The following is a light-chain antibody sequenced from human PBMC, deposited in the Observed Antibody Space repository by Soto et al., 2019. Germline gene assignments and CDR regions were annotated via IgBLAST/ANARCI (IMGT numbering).Light chain of an antibody. CDR2: DVS. Sequence: QSALTQPASVSGSPGQSITISCTGTNSDVGAYNYVSWYQQHPGEAPKLMIRDVSNRPSGVSNRFSGSKSGNTASLTISGLQFEDEADYYCSSYTSSVTYVFGNGTKVTVL. CDR3: SSYTSSVTYV. CDR1: NSDVGAYNY. J-gene: IGLJ1*01. V-gene: IGLV2-14*03.